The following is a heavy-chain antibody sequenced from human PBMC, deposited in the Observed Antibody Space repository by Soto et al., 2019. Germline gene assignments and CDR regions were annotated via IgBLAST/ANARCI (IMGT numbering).Heavy chain of an antibody. J-gene: IGHJ6*02. D-gene: IGHD6-13*01. CDR3: ARGGTAAADYYYYYGMDV. CDR1: GGTFSSYA. V-gene: IGHV1-69*05. CDR2: IIPIFGTA. Sequence: GASVKVSFKASGGTFSSYAISWVRQAPGQGLEWMGGIIPIFGTANYAQKFQGRVTMTRNTSISTAYMELSSLRSEDTAVYYCARGGTAAADYYYYYGMDVWGQGTTVTVSS.